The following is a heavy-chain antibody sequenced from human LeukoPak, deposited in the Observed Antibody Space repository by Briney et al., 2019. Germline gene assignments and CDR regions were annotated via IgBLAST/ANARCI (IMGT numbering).Heavy chain of an antibody. D-gene: IGHD2-2*01. CDR3: ASRYCSSSTSCYAEDAFDI. J-gene: IGHJ3*02. Sequence: ASVKVSCKASGYSFIVYYIHWVRQAPGQGLEWMGWISAYNGNTNYAQKLQGRVTMTTDTSTSTAYMELRSLRSDDTAVYYCASRYCSSSTSCYAEDAFDIWGQGTMVTVSS. V-gene: IGHV1-18*04. CDR2: ISAYNGNT. CDR1: GYSFIVYY.